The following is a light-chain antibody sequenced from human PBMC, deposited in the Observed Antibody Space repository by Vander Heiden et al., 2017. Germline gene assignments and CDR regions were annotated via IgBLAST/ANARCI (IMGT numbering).Light chain of an antibody. V-gene: IGLV2-11*01. Sequence: QSALTQPRSVSGSPGQSVTIPCTGTSSDVGGYNYVSWYQQHPGKAPKLMIYDVSEQPSGVPDRFSGSKSGNTASLTISGFQAEDEADYYCCSYAGSSTFGFGGGTKLTVL. CDR2: DVS. CDR1: SSDVGGYNY. J-gene: IGLJ3*02. CDR3: CSYAGSSTFG.